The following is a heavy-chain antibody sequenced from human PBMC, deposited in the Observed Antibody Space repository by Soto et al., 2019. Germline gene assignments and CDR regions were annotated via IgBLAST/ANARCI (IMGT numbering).Heavy chain of an antibody. CDR1: GFTFRRYS. J-gene: IGHJ4*02. V-gene: IGHV3-48*01. Sequence: EVQLVQSGGDLVQPGESLRLVCEGSGFTFRRYSMQWVRQAPHKGLEWVSYISSSSSLLRYADSVKGRFTISRDNDKDSVYLQMTRLRVENSAVYFCAGGPRFCDTPSCESIAGFDSWGQGSMVTVST. D-gene: IGHD2-21*01. CDR3: AGGPRFCDTPSCESIAGFDS. CDR2: ISSSSSLL.